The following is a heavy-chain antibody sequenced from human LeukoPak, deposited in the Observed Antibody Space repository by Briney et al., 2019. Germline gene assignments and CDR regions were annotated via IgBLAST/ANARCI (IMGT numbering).Heavy chain of an antibody. CDR2: ITGSGGNT. J-gene: IGHJ4*02. V-gene: IGHV3-23*01. CDR3: AREAAYFDC. CDR1: GFSFSSYG. D-gene: IGHD6-13*01. Sequence: GGSLRLSCAASGFSFSSYGMSWVRQGPGKGLEWVSTITGSGGNTDYADSVKGRFTISRDNSKNTLYLQMHSLRAEDTAVYYCAREAAYFDCWGQGTLVTVSS.